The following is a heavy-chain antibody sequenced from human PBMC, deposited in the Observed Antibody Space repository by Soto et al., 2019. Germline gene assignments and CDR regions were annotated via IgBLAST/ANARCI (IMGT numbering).Heavy chain of an antibody. J-gene: IGHJ4*02. Sequence: SVKVSCKASGGTFSSYTISWVRQAPGQGLEWMGRIIPILGIANYAQKFQGRVTITADKSTSTAYMELSSLRSEDTAVYYCARGSPGGSSHPEVDYWGQGTLVTVSS. V-gene: IGHV1-69*02. CDR2: IIPILGIA. CDR3: ARGSPGGSSHPEVDY. CDR1: GGTFSSYT. D-gene: IGHD2-15*01.